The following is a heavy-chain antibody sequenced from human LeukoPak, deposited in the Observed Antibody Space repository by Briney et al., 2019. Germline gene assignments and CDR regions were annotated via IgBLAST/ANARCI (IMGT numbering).Heavy chain of an antibody. CDR1: GDSISSGGYY. CDR3: AADRHLGATTGFGF. Sequence: SETLSLTCTVSGDSISSGGYYWSWIRQYPGKGLEWIGYIYYSGSTYYNPSLKSRVTISLDTSKKQFSLKLSSVTAADTAVYYCAADRHLGATTGFGFWGQGTLVTVSS. D-gene: IGHD1-26*01. J-gene: IGHJ4*02. V-gene: IGHV4-31*03. CDR2: IYYSGST.